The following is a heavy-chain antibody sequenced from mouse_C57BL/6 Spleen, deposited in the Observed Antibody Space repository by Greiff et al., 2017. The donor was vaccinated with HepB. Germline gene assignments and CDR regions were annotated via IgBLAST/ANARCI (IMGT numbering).Heavy chain of an antibody. CDR2: ISGGGGNT. J-gene: IGHJ1*03. CDR3: AGHQIYYYGSSTFDV. Sequence: DVKLVESGGGLVKPGGSLKLSCAASGFTFSSYTMSWVRQTPEKRLEWVATISGGGGNTYYPDSVKGRFTISRDNAKNTLYLQMSSLRSEDTALYYCAGHQIYYYGSSTFDVWGTGTTVTVSS. D-gene: IGHD1-1*01. CDR1: GFTFSSYT. V-gene: IGHV5-9*01.